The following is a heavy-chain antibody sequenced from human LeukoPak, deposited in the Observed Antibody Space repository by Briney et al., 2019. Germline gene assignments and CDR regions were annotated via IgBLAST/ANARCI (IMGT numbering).Heavy chain of an antibody. V-gene: IGHV4-59*01. CDR2: IYYRGST. CDR1: GGSINNYY. Sequence: SETLSLTCTVSGGSINNYYWSWIRQPPGKRLEWIGYIYYRGSTNYNPSLKSRVTFSVDTSKNQFSLKLNSVTAADTAVYYCARGGDYGDLRYFDYWGQGTLVTVSS. D-gene: IGHD4-17*01. CDR3: ARGGDYGDLRYFDY. J-gene: IGHJ4*02.